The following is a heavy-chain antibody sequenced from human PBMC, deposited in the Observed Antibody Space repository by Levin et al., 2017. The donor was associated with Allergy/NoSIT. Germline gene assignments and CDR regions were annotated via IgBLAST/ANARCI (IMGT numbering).Heavy chain of an antibody. CDR1: GFTFSSYW. Sequence: GGSLRLSCAASGFTFSSYWMSWVRQAPGKGLEWVANIKQDGSEKYYVDSVKGRFTISRDNAKSSLYLQMNSLRAEDTAVYYCARDRGGYSSTWTHGTFDYWGQGTLVTVSS. V-gene: IGHV3-7*01. D-gene: IGHD6-13*01. CDR2: IKQDGSEK. J-gene: IGHJ4*02. CDR3: ARDRGGYSSTWTHGTFDY.